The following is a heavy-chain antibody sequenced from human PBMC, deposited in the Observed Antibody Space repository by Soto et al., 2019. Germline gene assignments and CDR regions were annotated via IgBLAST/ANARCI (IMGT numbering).Heavy chain of an antibody. CDR3: ARDSVAARHYYGMDV. CDR1: GFAFSTYA. V-gene: IGHV3-23*01. D-gene: IGHD6-6*01. J-gene: IGHJ6*02. CDR2: ISGSGGSS. Sequence: GGSLSLSCAAAGFAFSTYAMPWVRQAPGKGLEWVSVISGSGGSSYYAASVKGRFTISRDNAKNSLYLQMNSLRAEDTAVYYCARDSVAARHYYGMDVWGQGTTVTVSS.